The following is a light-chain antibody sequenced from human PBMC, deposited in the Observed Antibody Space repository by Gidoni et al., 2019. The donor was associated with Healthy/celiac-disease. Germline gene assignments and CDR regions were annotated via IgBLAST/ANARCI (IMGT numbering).Light chain of an antibody. J-gene: IGKJ4*01. CDR3: QQYYSTPLT. Sequence: DIVMTQSTDSLAVSLGERATINCKSSQSVLYSSNNKNYLAWYQQKPGQPPKLLIYWASTRESGVPDRFSGSGSGTDFTLTISSLKAEDVAVYYCQQYYSTPLTFGGXTKVEIK. CDR1: QSVLYSSNNKNY. V-gene: IGKV4-1*01. CDR2: WAS.